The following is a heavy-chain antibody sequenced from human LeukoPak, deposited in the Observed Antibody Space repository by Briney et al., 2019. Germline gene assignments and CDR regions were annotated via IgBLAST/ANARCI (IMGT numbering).Heavy chain of an antibody. CDR3: AKEGPVFLEWLSPFDY. J-gene: IGHJ4*02. V-gene: IGHV3-30*02. D-gene: IGHD3-3*01. Sequence: GGSRRLSCAASGFTFSSYGMHWVRQAPGKGLEWVAFIRYDGSNKYYADSVKGRFTISRDNSKNTLYLQMNSLRAEDTAVYYCAKEGPVFLEWLSPFDYWGQGTLVTVSS. CDR1: GFTFSSYG. CDR2: IRYDGSNK.